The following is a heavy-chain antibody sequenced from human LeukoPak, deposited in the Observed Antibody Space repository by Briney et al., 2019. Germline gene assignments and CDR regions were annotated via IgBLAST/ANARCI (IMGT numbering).Heavy chain of an antibody. D-gene: IGHD5-18*01. J-gene: IGHJ4*02. CDR1: GFTFSNYE. CDR3: ASTARLDY. Sequence: GGSLRLSCAASGFTFSNYEMNWVHQAPGKGLEWVSHISSSGSTIYYADSVKGRFTISRDNAKNSLYLQMNSLRAEDTAVYHCASTARLDYWGQGTLVTVSS. CDR2: ISSSGSTI. V-gene: IGHV3-48*03.